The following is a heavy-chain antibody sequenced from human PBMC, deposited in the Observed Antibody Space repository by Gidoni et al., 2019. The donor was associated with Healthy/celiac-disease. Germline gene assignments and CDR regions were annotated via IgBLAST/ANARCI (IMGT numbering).Heavy chain of an antibody. CDR3: ARDSGDGYNDYDY. Sequence: QVQLVHSGAEVNKPASSVTVSCKASVGTFSSYAISWVRQAPGQGLEWMGGNIPIFGKANYAQKFQGRVTITADESTSTAYMELSRLRSEDTAVYYWARDSGDGYNDYDYWGQGTLVTVSS. V-gene: IGHV1-69*12. CDR2: NIPIFGKA. D-gene: IGHD3-16*01. CDR1: VGTFSSYA. J-gene: IGHJ4*02.